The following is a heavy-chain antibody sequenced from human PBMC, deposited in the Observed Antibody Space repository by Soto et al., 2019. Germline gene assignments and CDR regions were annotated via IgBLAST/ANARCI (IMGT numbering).Heavy chain of an antibody. CDR3: ARLTYYYGSGSPPKRNDAFDI. J-gene: IGHJ3*02. CDR1: GGSISSYY. CDR2: IYYSGST. D-gene: IGHD3-10*01. V-gene: IGHV4-59*08. Sequence: QVQLQESGPGLVKPSETLSLTCTVSGGSISSYYWSWIRQPPGKGLEWIGYIYYSGSTNYNPSLKSRVTISVDTSKNQFSLKLRSVTAADTAVYYCARLTYYYGSGSPPKRNDAFDIWGQGTMVTVSS.